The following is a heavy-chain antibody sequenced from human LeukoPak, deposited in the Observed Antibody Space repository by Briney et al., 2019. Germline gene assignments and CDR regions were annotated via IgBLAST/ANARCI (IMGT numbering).Heavy chain of an antibody. J-gene: IGHJ4*02. CDR2: MSSGSRYI. Sequence: PGGSLRLSCTASGFSFSTYAMTWVRQAPGKGLEWISSMSSGSRYIYYADSVRGRFTISRDNTKNSLNLLMNNLRAEDTAIYYCARDRPTGASRVFVVQWGQGTPVTVSS. CDR3: ARDRPTGASRVFVVQ. V-gene: IGHV3-21*06. CDR1: GFSFSTYA. D-gene: IGHD2-15*01.